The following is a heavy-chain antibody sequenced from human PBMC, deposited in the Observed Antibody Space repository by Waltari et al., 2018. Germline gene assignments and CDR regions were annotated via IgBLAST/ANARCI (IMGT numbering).Heavy chain of an antibody. Sequence: QVQLVQSGAEVKKPGASVKVSCKASGYTFTGYYMHWVRQAPGQGLGGMVWINPNSGGKNDAQKFKGRVTMTRDTSISTAYMGLSRLRSDDTAVYYCARIPPPVPLAARRGEDYWGQGTLVTVSS. J-gene: IGHJ4*02. CDR2: INPNSGGK. V-gene: IGHV1-2*02. CDR3: ARIPPPVPLAARRGEDY. CDR1: GYTFTGYY. D-gene: IGHD6-6*01.